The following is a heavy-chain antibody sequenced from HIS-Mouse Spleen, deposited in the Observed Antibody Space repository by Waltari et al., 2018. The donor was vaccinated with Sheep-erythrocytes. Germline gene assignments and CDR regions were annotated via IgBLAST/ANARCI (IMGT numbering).Heavy chain of an antibody. D-gene: IGHD6-6*01. CDR3: ARALLRHIAARAFDI. CDR2: ISYDGSNK. CDR1: GFTFSSYA. Sequence: QVQLVDAWGGVVQPGRSLRLPLSASGFTFSSYAMHWVRQDPGKGLEWVAVISYDGSNKYYADSVKGRFTISRDNSKNTLYLQMNSLRAEDTAVYYCARALLRHIAARAFDIWGQGTMVTVSS. V-gene: IGHV3-30*04. J-gene: IGHJ3*02.